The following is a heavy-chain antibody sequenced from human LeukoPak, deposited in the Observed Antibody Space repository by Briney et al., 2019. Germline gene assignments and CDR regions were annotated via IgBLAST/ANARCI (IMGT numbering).Heavy chain of an antibody. Sequence: GGSLRLSXAASGFTFSYYSMTWIRQAPGKGLEWVSYIDSSSATTYYADSVKGRFIISRDNAKNSLFLQINSLRAEDTAVYYCAGSTVWSGIFQYWGQGTLVTVSS. CDR2: IDSSSATT. J-gene: IGHJ1*01. CDR3: AGSTVWSGIFQY. D-gene: IGHD3-3*01. CDR1: GFTFSYYS. V-gene: IGHV3-48*01.